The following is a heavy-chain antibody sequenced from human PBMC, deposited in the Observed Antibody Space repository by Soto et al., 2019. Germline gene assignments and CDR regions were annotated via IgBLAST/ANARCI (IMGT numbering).Heavy chain of an antibody. J-gene: IGHJ4*02. CDR3: VRDRSFYESSGYVDY. CDR1: GYTFIRYG. V-gene: IGHV1-18*01. D-gene: IGHD3-22*01. Sequence: ASVKVSCKTSGYTFIRYGISWVRQAPGQGLEWMAWISTYNGNTDYAQHLQGRLTMTTDTSTGTVYMELRSLRSDDTAVYYCVRDRSFYESSGYVDYWGQGTRVTVSS. CDR2: ISTYNGNT.